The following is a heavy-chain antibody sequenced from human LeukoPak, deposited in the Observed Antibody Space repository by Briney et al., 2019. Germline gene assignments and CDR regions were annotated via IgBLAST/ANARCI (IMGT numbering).Heavy chain of an antibody. V-gene: IGHV3-23*01. CDR3: AKDLFRYSGPFY. D-gene: IGHD2-15*01. CDR1: GFTFSSYA. CDR2: ISGSGGST. J-gene: IGHJ4*02. Sequence: PGGSLRLSCAASGFTFSSYAMSWVRRAPGKGLEWVSAISGSGGSTYYADSVKGRFTISRDNSKNTLYLQMNSLRAEDTAVYYCAKDLFRYSGPFYWGQGTLVTVSS.